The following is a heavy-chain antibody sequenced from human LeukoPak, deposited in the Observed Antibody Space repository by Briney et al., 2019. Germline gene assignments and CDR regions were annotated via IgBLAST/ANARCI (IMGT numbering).Heavy chain of an antibody. CDR1: GGSISSYY. Sequence: PSETLSLTCTVSGGSISSYYWSWIRQPPGKGLEWIGYIYYSGSTNYNPSLKSRVTMSVDTSENQFSPKLSSVTAADTAVYYCAREEWRDAFDIWGQGTMVTVSS. CDR3: AREEWRDAFDI. CDR2: IYYSGST. J-gene: IGHJ3*02. D-gene: IGHD3-3*01. V-gene: IGHV4-59*01.